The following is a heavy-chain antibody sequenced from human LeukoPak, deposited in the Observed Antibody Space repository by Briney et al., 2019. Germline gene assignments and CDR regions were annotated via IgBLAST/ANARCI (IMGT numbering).Heavy chain of an antibody. CDR1: GGSISSYY. V-gene: IGHV4-59*01. J-gene: IGHJ6*03. CDR3: ARRGGYGDYSYYYYYMDV. CDR2: IYYSGST. D-gene: IGHD4-17*01. Sequence: SETLSLTCTVSGGSISSYYWSWIRQPPGKGLEWIGYIYYSGSTNYNPSLKSRVTISVDTSKNQFSLKLSSVTAADTAVYYCARRGGYGDYSYYYYYMDVWGKGTTVTISS.